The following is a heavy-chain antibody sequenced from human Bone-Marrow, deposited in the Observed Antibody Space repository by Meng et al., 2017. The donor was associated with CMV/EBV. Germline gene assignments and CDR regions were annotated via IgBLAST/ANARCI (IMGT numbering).Heavy chain of an antibody. Sequence: GESLKISCKASGYTFTGYYMHWVRQAPGQGLEWMGWINPNSGGTNYAQKFQGRVTMTRDTSISTAYMELSRLRSDDTAVYYCARDLERITIFGVVAYYYYYYGMDVWGQGTTVTVSS. D-gene: IGHD3-3*01. J-gene: IGHJ6*02. CDR1: GYTFTGYY. CDR2: INPNSGGT. V-gene: IGHV1-2*02. CDR3: ARDLERITIFGVVAYYYYYYGMDV.